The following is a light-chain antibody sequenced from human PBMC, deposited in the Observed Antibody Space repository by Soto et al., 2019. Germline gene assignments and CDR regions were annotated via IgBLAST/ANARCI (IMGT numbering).Light chain of an antibody. CDR1: QSISSW. CDR3: QKYKTYPIP. CDR2: KAS. Sequence: DIQMTQSPSTLSASVGDRVSITCRASQSISSWLAWYQQKPGKAPKLLVSKASSLQSGVPSRFSGSGSGTDFTLTISTLQPDVLASYYCQKYKTYPIPFGKGTQREIK. V-gene: IGKV1-5*03. J-gene: IGKJ5*01.